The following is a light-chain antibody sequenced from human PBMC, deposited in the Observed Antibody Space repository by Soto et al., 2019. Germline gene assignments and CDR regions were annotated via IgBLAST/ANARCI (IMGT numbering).Light chain of an antibody. CDR3: QSYDSSLSVSV. V-gene: IGLV1-40*01. J-gene: IGLJ2*01. CDR1: SSNIGAGYD. CDR2: GNS. Sequence: QSVLTQPPSVSGAPGQRVTISCTGSSSNIGAGYDVHWYQQLPGTAPKLLIYGNSNRPSGVPDRFPGSKSGTSASLAITGRQAEDEADYYCQSYDSSLSVSVFGGGTKLTVL.